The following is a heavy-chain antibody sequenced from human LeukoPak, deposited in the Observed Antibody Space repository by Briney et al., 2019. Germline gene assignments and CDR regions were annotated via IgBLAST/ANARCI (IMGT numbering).Heavy chain of an antibody. Sequence: GGSLRLSCAAPGFTVSSNYMSWVRQAPGKGLEWVSVIYSGGSTYYADSAKGRFTISRDNSKNTLYLQMKSLRVEDTAVYYCARGVREGSLDYWGQGTLVTVSS. CDR3: ARGVREGSLDY. D-gene: IGHD5-24*01. CDR1: GFTVSSNY. J-gene: IGHJ4*02. V-gene: IGHV3-53*01. CDR2: IYSGGST.